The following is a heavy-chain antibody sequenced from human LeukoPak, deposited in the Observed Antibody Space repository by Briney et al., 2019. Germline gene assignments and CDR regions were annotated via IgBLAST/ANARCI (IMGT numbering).Heavy chain of an antibody. Sequence: GGSLGLSCAASGFTFSSYAMSWVRQAPGKGLEWVSAISGSGGSTYYADSVKGRFTISRDNSKNTLYLQMNSLRAEDTAVYYCAKDPYYDILTGATAIDYWGQGTLVTVSS. V-gene: IGHV3-23*01. D-gene: IGHD3-9*01. J-gene: IGHJ4*02. CDR3: AKDPYYDILTGATAIDY. CDR2: ISGSGGST. CDR1: GFTFSSYA.